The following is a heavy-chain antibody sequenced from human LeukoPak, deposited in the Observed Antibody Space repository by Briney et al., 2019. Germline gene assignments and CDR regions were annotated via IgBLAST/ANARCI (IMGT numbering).Heavy chain of an antibody. CDR3: ARPSTVTPPHFFDY. V-gene: IGHV3-23*01. J-gene: IGHJ4*02. D-gene: IGHD2-21*02. CDR2: ITVSGAYT. Sequence: GGSLRLSCAASGFTFSSYWMSWVRQAPGKGLEWVSTITVSGAYTYYADSVKGRFTISRDNSKNTLYLQMNSLRAEDTAFYYCARPSTVTPPHFFDYWDQGTLVTVSS. CDR1: GFTFSSYW.